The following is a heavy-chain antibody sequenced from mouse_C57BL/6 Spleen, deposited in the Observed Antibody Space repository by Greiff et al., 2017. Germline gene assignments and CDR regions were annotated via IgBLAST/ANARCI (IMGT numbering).Heavy chain of an antibody. D-gene: IGHD1-1*01. CDR3: ARRFYCGVCYY. Sequence: VQLHQSGPELAKPGASVKLSCKASGYTFTSYDINWVKQRPGQGLEWIGWIYPRDGSTKYNEKFKGKATLTVDTSSSTAYMELHSLTSEDSAVYFCARRFYCGVCYYWGQGTTLTVSS. J-gene: IGHJ2*01. CDR2: IYPRDGST. CDR1: GYTFTSYD. V-gene: IGHV1-85*01.